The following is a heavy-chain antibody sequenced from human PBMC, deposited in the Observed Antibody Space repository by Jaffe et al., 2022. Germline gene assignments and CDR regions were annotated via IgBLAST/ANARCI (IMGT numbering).Heavy chain of an antibody. J-gene: IGHJ3*02. V-gene: IGHV3-66*02. CDR1: GFTVSSNY. CDR3: ARGGYSSGWYSGAVGAFDI. CDR2: IYSGGST. D-gene: IGHD6-19*01. Sequence: EVQLVESGGGLVQPGGSLRLSCAASGFTVSSNYMSWVRQAPGKGLEWVSVIYSGGSTYYADSVKGRFTISRDNSKNTLYLQMNSLRAEDTAVYYCARGGYSSGWYSGAVGAFDIWGQGTMVTVSS.